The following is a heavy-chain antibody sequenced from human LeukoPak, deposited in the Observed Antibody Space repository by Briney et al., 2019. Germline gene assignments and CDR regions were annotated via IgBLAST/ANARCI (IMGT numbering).Heavy chain of an antibody. CDR3: ARGSTYYDSSGQVPFDY. J-gene: IGHJ4*02. CDR2: ISSSSSII. CDR1: GFTFSYYN. Sequence: PGGSLRLSCAASGFTFSYYNMNWVRQAPGKGLEWVSYISSSSSIIYYADSVKGRFTISRDNAKNSLYLQMNSLRAEDTAVYYCARGSTYYDSSGQVPFDYWGQGTLVTVSS. D-gene: IGHD3-22*01. V-gene: IGHV3-48*01.